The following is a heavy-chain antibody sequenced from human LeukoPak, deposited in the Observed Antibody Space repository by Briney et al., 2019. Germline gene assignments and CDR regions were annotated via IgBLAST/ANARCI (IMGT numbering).Heavy chain of an antibody. Sequence: SETLSLTCTVSGGSISSYYWSWIRQPPGKGLEWIGCIYYSGSTNYNPSFKSRVTISVDTSKNQFSLKLSSVTAADTAVYYCAKITPGDYAREGFNWFDPWGQGTLVTVSS. CDR2: IYYSGST. D-gene: IGHD4-17*01. CDR3: AKITPGDYAREGFNWFDP. CDR1: GGSISSYY. V-gene: IGHV4-59*01. J-gene: IGHJ5*02.